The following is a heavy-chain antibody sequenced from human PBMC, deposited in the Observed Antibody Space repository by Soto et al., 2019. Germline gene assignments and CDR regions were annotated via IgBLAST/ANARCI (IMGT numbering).Heavy chain of an antibody. CDR1: GFTFSDHY. CDR2: TRNKANSYTT. Sequence: EVQLVESGGGLVQPGGSLRLSCAASGFTFSDHYMDWVRQAPGKGLEWVGRTRNKANSYTTEYAASVKGRFTISRDDSKNSLYLQMNSLKTEDTAVYYCARGVRGGWYDAFDIWGQGTMVTVSS. CDR3: ARGVRGGWYDAFDI. V-gene: IGHV3-72*01. D-gene: IGHD6-19*01. J-gene: IGHJ3*02.